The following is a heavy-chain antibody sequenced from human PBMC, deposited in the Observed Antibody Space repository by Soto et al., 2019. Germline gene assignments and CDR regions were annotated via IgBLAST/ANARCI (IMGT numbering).Heavy chain of an antibody. Sequence: QVQLVQSGAEVKKPGSSVKVSCKASGGTFSSYAISWVRQAPGQGLEWMGGIIPIFGTANYAQKFQGRVTITADESTSTAYMELSSLRSDDTAVYYCARHDCISTSCYYYYYYGMDVWGQGTTVTVSS. CDR1: GGTFSSYA. D-gene: IGHD2-2*01. J-gene: IGHJ6*02. CDR3: ARHDCISTSCYYYYYYGMDV. V-gene: IGHV1-69*12. CDR2: IIPIFGTA.